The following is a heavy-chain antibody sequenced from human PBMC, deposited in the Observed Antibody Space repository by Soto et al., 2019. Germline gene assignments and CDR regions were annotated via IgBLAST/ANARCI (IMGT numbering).Heavy chain of an antibody. V-gene: IGHV4-30-2*01. CDR1: GGSISSGGYS. CDR3: ARGSGSYYNVGYYYGMDV. CDR2: IYHSGST. J-gene: IGHJ6*02. D-gene: IGHD3-10*01. Sequence: PSETLSLTCGVAGGSISSGGYSWSWIRQPPGKGLEWIGYIYHSGSTYYNPSLKSRVTISVDRSKNQFSLKLSSVTAADTAVYYCARGSGSYYNVGYYYGMDVWGQGTTVTVSS.